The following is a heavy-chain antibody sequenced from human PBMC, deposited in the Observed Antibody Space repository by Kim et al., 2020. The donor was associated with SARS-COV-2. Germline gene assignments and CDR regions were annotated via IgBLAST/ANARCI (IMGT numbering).Heavy chain of an antibody. V-gene: IGHV3-9*01. D-gene: IGHD3-22*01. CDR3: AKDWVVVGPKGGMDV. Sequence: GGSLRLSCAASGFTFDDYAMHWVRQAPGKGLEWVSGISWNSGSIGYADSVKGRFTISRDNAKNSLYLQMNSLRAEDTALYYCAKDWVVVGPKGGMDVWGQGTTVTVSS. CDR1: GFTFDDYA. CDR2: ISWNSGSI. J-gene: IGHJ6*02.